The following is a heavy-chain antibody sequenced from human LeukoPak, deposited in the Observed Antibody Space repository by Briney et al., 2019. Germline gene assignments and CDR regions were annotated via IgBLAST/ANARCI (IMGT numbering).Heavy chain of an antibody. Sequence: GGSLRLSCASSGFIFSRYSMDWVRQAPAKGLEWVAGKRNDGSNKYYADAFKDGFTISRDNSKNTLHLQKNSLRAEDTAVYYCAKGSHFYSCSWYMDFWGQGTPVTVSS. CDR1: GFIFSRYS. J-gene: IGHJ4*02. CDR2: KRNDGSNK. D-gene: IGHD6-13*01. CDR3: AKGSHFYSCSWYMDF. V-gene: IGHV3-30*02.